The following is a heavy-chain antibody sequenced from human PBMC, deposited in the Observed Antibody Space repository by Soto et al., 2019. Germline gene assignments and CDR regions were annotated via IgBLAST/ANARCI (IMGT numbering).Heavy chain of an antibody. V-gene: IGHV1-69*01. Sequence: QVQLVQSGAEVKKPGSSVKFSCKASGGTFSSYAISGVRQAPGQGLKRVGGIIPIFGTANYAQKFQGRVTMTADESTSTAYMELSSLRSEDTAVYYCASSGTTDYYYGMDVWGQGTTVTVSS. D-gene: IGHD1-1*01. CDR2: IIPIFGTA. J-gene: IGHJ6*02. CDR1: GGTFSSYA. CDR3: ASSGTTDYYYGMDV.